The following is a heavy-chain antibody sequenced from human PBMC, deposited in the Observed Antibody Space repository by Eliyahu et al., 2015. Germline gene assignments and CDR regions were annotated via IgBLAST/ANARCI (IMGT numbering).Heavy chain of an antibody. CDR2: IYYSGST. V-gene: IGHV4-31*03. D-gene: IGHD2-15*01. J-gene: IGHJ4*02. CDR1: GGXISSEXYY. CDR3: ARHRGLRYCSGDTCYFDY. Sequence: QVQLQESGPGLVKPSQTLSLTCTVSGGXISSEXYYWSWMRQHPGKGLEWIGYIYYSGSTYYNPSLTSRLTISVDTSKNQFSLKLSSVTAADTAVYYCARHRGLRYCSGDTCYFDYWSQGTLVTVSS.